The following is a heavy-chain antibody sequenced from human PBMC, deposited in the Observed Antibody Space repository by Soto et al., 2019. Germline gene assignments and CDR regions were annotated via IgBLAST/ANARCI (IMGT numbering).Heavy chain of an antibody. CDR2: ISGSGGST. D-gene: IGHD3-22*01. CDR1: GFTFSSYA. V-gene: IGHV3-23*01. J-gene: IGHJ4*02. Sequence: EVQLLESGGGLVQPGGSLRLSCAASGFTFSSYAMSWVRQAPGKGLEWVSAISGSGGSTYYADSVKGRFTISRDNSKNTLYLQMNSLRAEDTAVYYCAKDLARGVGPYYDREVDYWGQGTLVTVSS. CDR3: AKDLARGVGPYYDREVDY.